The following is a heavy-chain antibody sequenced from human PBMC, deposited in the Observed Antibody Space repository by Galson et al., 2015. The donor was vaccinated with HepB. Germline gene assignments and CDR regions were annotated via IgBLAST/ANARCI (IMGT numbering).Heavy chain of an antibody. D-gene: IGHD6-19*01. J-gene: IGHJ4*02. CDR1: GGSISSYY. Sequence: ETLSLTCTVSGGSISSYYWSWIRQPPGKGLEWIGYIYYSGSTNYNPSLKSRVTISVDTSKNQFSLKLSSVTAADTAVYYCARSIAVGPIENYYFDYWGQGTLVTVSS. V-gene: IGHV4-59*08. CDR2: IYYSGST. CDR3: ARSIAVGPIENYYFDY.